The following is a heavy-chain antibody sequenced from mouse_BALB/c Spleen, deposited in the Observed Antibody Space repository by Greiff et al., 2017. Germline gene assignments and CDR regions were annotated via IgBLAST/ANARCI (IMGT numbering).Heavy chain of an antibody. CDR2: ISSGGST. Sequence: EVQRVESGGGLVKPGGSLKLSCAASGFTFSSYAMSWVRQTPEKRLEWVASISSGGSTYYPDSVKGRFTISRDNARNILYLQMSSLKSEDTAMYYCARGEASGFAYWGQGTTLTVSS. J-gene: IGHJ2*01. V-gene: IGHV5-6-5*01. D-gene: IGHD3-2*02. CDR3: ARGEASGFAY. CDR1: GFTFSSYA.